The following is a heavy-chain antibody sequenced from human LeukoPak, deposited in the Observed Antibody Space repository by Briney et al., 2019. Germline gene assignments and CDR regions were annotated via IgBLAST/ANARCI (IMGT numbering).Heavy chain of an antibody. Sequence: PSETLSLTCAVYGGSFSGYYWSWIRQPPGKGLEWIGEINHSGSTNYNPSLKSRVTISVDTSKNQFSLKLSSVTAADTAVYYCAGTFYAPYYDSSADWFDPWGQGTLVTVSS. CDR3: AGTFYAPYYDSSADWFDP. V-gene: IGHV4-34*01. D-gene: IGHD3-22*01. CDR1: GGSFSGYY. J-gene: IGHJ5*02. CDR2: INHSGST.